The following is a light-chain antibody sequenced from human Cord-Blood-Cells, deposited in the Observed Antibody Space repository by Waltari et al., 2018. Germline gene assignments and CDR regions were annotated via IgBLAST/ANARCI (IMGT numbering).Light chain of an antibody. CDR1: QSLLDSDDGNTY. V-gene: IGKV2-40*01. CDR2: TVS. Sequence: IVMTQTPLSLPVTPGEPASISCRSSQSLLDSDDGNTYLDWYLQKPGQSPQLLIYTVSYRASGVPDRFSGSGSGTDFTLKISRVEAEDVGVYYCMQRIEFPWTFGQGTKVEIK. CDR3: MQRIEFPWT. J-gene: IGKJ1*01.